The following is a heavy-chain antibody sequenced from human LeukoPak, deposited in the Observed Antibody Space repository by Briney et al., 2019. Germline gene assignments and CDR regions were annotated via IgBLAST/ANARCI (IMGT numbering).Heavy chain of an antibody. D-gene: IGHD6-19*01. J-gene: IGHJ4*02. CDR3: ARRRLYSSGWYTGDYFDY. V-gene: IGHV1-8*03. Sequence: ASVKVSCKASGGTFSSYAINWVRQATGQGLEWMGWMNPNSGNTGYAQKFQGRVTITRNTSISTAYMELSSLRSEDTAVYYCARRRLYSSGWYTGDYFDYWGQGTLVTVSS. CDR2: MNPNSGNT. CDR1: GGTFSSYA.